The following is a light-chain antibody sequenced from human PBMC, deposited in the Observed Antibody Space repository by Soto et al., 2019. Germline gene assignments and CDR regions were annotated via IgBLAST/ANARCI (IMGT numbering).Light chain of an antibody. CDR2: NDN. CDR1: RSDIGSNS. CDR3: ASWDDRGTSTV. Sequence: QSVLTQPPSASGTPGQTVTISSSGSRSDIGSNSVSWYQHLPGTAPKLLIYNDNQKTSAVHDRFSGSRSGTSASLAISGPESEDEADYDCASWDDRGTSTVFGTGTKLTVL. V-gene: IGLV1-44*01. J-gene: IGLJ1*01.